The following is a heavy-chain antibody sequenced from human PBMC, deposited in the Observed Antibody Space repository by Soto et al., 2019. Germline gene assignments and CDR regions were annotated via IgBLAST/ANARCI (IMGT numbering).Heavy chain of an antibody. J-gene: IGHJ6*02. Sequence: KTSETLSLTCTVSCGSISSSSYYWGWIRQPPGKGLEWIGSIYYSGSTYYNPSLKSRVTISVDTSKNQFSLKLSSVTAADTAVYYCARRSYYDSSGYPVYYYYYGMDVWGQGTTVTVSS. CDR1: CGSISSSSYY. CDR2: IYYSGST. CDR3: ARRSYYDSSGYPVYYYYYGMDV. V-gene: IGHV4-39*01. D-gene: IGHD3-22*01.